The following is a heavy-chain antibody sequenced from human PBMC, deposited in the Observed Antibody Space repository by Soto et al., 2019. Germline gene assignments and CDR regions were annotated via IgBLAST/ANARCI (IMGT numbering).Heavy chain of an antibody. CDR1: GLTFSSYW. CDR3: VRDMPFLCPDS. V-gene: IGHV3-74*03. D-gene: IGHD3-3*02. Sequence: GGSLRLSCAASGLTFSSYWMHWVLQAPGKGLVWVSRINTDGSVAMYVDSVKGRFTISRDNAKNTLYLHMNSLRAEDTAVYYCVRDMPFLCPDSWDQGTLVTRSS. J-gene: IGHJ4*02. CDR2: INTDGSVA.